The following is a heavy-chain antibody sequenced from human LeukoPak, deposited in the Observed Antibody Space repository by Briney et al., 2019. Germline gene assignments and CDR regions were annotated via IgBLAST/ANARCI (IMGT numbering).Heavy chain of an antibody. CDR2: IYYSGST. CDR1: GGSISSGDYY. D-gene: IGHD3-10*01. J-gene: IGHJ5*02. V-gene: IGHV4-30-4*01. CDR3: ARENVYYGSGSYYNTANWFDP. Sequence: PSQTLSLTCTVSGGSISSGDYYWSWIRQPPGKGLEWIGYIYYSGSTYYNPSPKSRVTISVDTSKNQFSLKLSSVTAADTAVYYCARENVYYGSGSYYNTANWFDPWGQGTLVTVSS.